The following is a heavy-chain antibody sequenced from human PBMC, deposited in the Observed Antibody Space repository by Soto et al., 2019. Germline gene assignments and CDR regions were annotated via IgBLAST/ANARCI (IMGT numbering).Heavy chain of an antibody. J-gene: IGHJ4*02. D-gene: IGHD4-17*01. CDR3: ARMNPKRYTVTTVDY. V-gene: IGHV4-31*03. Sequence: SETLSLTCTVSGGSIGSGGYYWSWIRQHPGKGLEWIGYIYYSGSTYYNPSLKSRVTISVDTSKNQFSLKLSSVTAADTAVYYCARMNPKRYTVTTVDYWGQGTLVTVSS. CDR1: GGSIGSGGYY. CDR2: IYYSGST.